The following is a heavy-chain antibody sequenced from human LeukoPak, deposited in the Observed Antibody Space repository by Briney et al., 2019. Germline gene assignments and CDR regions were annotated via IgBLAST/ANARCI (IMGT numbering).Heavy chain of an antibody. J-gene: IGHJ2*01. CDR2: INPDSGGT. Sequence: ASVKVSFKASGYTFTGYYMHWVRQAPGQGLEWMGWINPDSGGTNFAQKFQGRVTMTRDTSISTAYMELSSLRSDDTAVYYCARVSLGSYWYFALWGRGTLVTVSS. CDR3: ARVSLGSYWYFAL. D-gene: IGHD2-15*01. CDR1: GYTFTGYY. V-gene: IGHV1-2*02.